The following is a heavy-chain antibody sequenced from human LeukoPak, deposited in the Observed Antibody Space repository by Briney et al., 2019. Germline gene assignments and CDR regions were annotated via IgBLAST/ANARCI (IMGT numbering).Heavy chain of an antibody. Sequence: SETLSLTCTVSGGSISSSNYYWDWIRQPPGKGLEWIGSMYYSGTTYYNPSLKSRVTVSIDTSKKQFSLKVSSVTAADTAVYYCARIDFDRTYYRGQGTLVTVSS. D-gene: IGHD3-9*01. CDR3: ARIDFDRTYY. V-gene: IGHV4-39*01. CDR1: GGSISSSNYY. J-gene: IGHJ4*02. CDR2: MYYSGTT.